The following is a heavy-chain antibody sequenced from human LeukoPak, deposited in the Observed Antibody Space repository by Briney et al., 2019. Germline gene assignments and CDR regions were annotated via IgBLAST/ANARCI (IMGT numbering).Heavy chain of an antibody. CDR2: LIPTCGTA. CDR3: ARDNGWQYCSGGSCYLLDY. V-gene: IGHV1-69*06. J-gene: IGHJ4*02. D-gene: IGHD2-15*01. CDR1: GCTFSSYA. Sequence: ASVKVSCKASGCTFSSYAISWVRPPPGQGLEWVGGLIPTCGTAAYAQKCQGRVTITADKSTSTGYMELSSLRSEDTAVYYCARDNGWQYCSGGSCYLLDYWGQGTLVTVPS.